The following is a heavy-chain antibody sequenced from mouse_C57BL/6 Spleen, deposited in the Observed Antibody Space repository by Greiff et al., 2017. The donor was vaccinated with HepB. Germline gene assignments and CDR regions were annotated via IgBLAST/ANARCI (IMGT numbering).Heavy chain of an antibody. J-gene: IGHJ3*01. CDR1: GFTFSSYA. V-gene: IGHV5-9-1*02. CDR2: ISSGGDYI. CDR3: TREDGSSRCAY. D-gene: IGHD1-1*01. Sequence: EVKLMESGEGLVKPGGSLKLSCAASGFTFSSYAMSWVRQTPEKRLEWVAYISSGGDYIYYADTVKGRFTISRDNARNTLYLQMSSLKSEDTAMYYCTREDGSSRCAYWGQRTLVTVSA.